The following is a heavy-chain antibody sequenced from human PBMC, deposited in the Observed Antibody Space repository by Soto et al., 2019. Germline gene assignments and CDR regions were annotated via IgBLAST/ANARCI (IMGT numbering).Heavy chain of an antibody. CDR2: IIPIFGTA. Sequence: SVKVSCKASGGTFSSYAISWVRQAPGQGLEWMGGIIPIFGTANYAQKFQGRVTITADESTSTAYMELSSLRSEGTAVYYCARVQGRLELHQLDYWGQGTLVTVSS. V-gene: IGHV1-69*13. CDR1: GGTFSSYA. D-gene: IGHD1-7*01. J-gene: IGHJ4*02. CDR3: ARVQGRLELHQLDY.